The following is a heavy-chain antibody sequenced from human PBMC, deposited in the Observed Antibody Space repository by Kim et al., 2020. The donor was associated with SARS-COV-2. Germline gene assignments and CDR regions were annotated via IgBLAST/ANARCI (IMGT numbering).Heavy chain of an antibody. V-gene: IGHV4-31*02. D-gene: IGHD3-22*01. Sequence: SLRSRVTISVDTSKNQFSLKLSSVTAADTAVYYCARLLHDSSGYWYAFDIWGQGTMVTVSS. CDR3: ARLLHDSSGYWYAFDI. J-gene: IGHJ3*02.